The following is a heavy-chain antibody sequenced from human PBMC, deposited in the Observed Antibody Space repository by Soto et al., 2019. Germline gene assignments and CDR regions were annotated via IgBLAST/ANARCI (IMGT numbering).Heavy chain of an antibody. CDR1: GYTFTSYG. J-gene: IGHJ4*02. D-gene: IGHD6-13*01. CDR2: ISAYNGNT. Sequence: ASVKVSCKASGYTFTSYGISWVRQAPGQGLEWMGWISAYNGNTNYAQKLQGRVTMTTDTSTSTAYMELRSLRSEDTAVYYCARPAPDSSSWRKLDYWGQGTLVTVSS. V-gene: IGHV1-18*04. CDR3: ARPAPDSSSWRKLDY.